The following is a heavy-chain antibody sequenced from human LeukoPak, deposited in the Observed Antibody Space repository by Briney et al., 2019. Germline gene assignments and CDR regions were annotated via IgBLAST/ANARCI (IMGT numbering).Heavy chain of an antibody. V-gene: IGHV7-4-1*02. CDR2: INTNTGNP. J-gene: IGHJ4*02. Sequence: ASVKVSCKASGYTFTSYAMNWVRQAPGQGLEWMGWINTNTGNPTYARGFTGRFVFSLDTSVSTAYLQISSLKAEDTAVYYCAREQATPYMVATLDYWGQGTLVTVSS. CDR3: AREQATPYMVATLDY. CDR1: GYTFTSYA. D-gene: IGHD5-12*01.